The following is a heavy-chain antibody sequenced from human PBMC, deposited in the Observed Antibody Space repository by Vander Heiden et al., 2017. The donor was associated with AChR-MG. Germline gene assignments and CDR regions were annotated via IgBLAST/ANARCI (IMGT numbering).Heavy chain of an antibody. V-gene: IGHV4-34*01. CDR3: ARCDHHLRGVLVMGGDY. CDR1: GVSFIGYS. Sequence: QVPLQRWGTGLFKTSETLSLPCAVYGVSFIGYSWNWIRPPPGKGFEWIGEVSHGGSTNYNPSRKSRVTISEDTSKNQFSLKLTSVSAAETAMDYGARCDHHLRGVLVMGGDYWGQGNLVTVSS. CDR2: VSHGGST. D-gene: IGHD2-21*01. J-gene: IGHJ4*02.